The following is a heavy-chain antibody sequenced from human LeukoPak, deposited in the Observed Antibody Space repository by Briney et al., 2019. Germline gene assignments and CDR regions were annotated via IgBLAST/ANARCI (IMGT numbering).Heavy chain of an antibody. CDR2: IKSDGTYS. CDR3: VRDDDYYSVDY. Sequence: GGSLRLSCAASGFTFSSHWLHWVRQAPGKGLVCVARIKSDGTYSDYGGAVRGRFTISRDNAKDTLYLQMNSLRAEDTAIYYCVRDDDYYSVDYWGQGTLVTVSS. CDR1: GFTFSSHW. J-gene: IGHJ4*02. V-gene: IGHV3-74*01. D-gene: IGHD4/OR15-4a*01.